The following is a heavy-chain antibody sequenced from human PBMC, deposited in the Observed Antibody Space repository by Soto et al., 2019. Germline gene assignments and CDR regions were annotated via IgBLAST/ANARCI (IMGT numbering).Heavy chain of an antibody. J-gene: IGHJ4*02. CDR3: ATEPIYYNDGSGYYPLGH. Sequence: QVQLVQSGAEVKKPGASVKVSCKASGYSFATYGFSWVRQAPGQGLECVGWISAHNGDTHYSQKFQGRDTVTTDTVTNTGYMELRSLTSDDTAVYFCATEPIYYNDGSGYYPLGHWGQGTLVTVSS. V-gene: IGHV1-18*04. CDR1: GYSFATYG. D-gene: IGHD3-22*01. CDR2: ISAHNGDT.